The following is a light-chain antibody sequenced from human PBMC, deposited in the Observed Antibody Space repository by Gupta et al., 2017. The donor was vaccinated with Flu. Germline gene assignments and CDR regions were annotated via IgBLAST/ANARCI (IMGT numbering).Light chain of an antibody. CDR2: AAS. J-gene: IGKJ4*01. Sequence: PLNVSASFGDRVTITCRASQHIGRWVAWYQQESGKAPKVLIHAASTLEIGVPSRLSGSGYGTDFTLTISNLQPEDFAAYFCLQANGFPLIFGGGTRVEMK. CDR1: QHIGRW. CDR3: LQANGFPLI. V-gene: IGKV1-12*01.